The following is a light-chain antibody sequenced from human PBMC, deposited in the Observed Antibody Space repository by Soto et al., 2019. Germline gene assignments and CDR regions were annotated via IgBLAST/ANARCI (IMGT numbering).Light chain of an antibody. Sequence: DIQRTQSPSTLSASVGDRVTITCRASQSISSWLAWYQQKPGKAPKLLIYKASTLKSGVPSRFSGSGSGTEFTLTISSLQPDDFATYYCQQYNSYAWTFGQGTKVDI. CDR1: QSISSW. CDR3: QQYNSYAWT. V-gene: IGKV1-5*03. J-gene: IGKJ1*01. CDR2: KAS.